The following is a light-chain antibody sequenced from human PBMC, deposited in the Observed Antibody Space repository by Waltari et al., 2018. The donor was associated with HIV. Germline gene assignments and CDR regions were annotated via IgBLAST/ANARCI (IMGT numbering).Light chain of an antibody. J-gene: IGLJ2*01. CDR3: SSYTSSSTLDVI. CDR1: STDADLYNY. CDR2: EVK. V-gene: IGLV2-14*01. Sequence: QSALTQPASMSGSPGPSITIPCIGSSTDADLYNYLSWYQHYPGKAPKLILYEVKNRPSGVSSRFSGSKSGNTASLTISGLQPEDEAHYYCSSYTSSSTLDVIFGGGTKLTVL.